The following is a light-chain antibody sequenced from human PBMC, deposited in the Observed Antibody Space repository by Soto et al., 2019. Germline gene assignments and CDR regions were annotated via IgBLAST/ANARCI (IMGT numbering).Light chain of an antibody. CDR3: SSFAGSNNLV. Sequence: QPVLTQPPSASGSPGQSVTISCTGTSSDVGTYKYVSWYQQHPGKAPKLMIFEVSQRPSGVPDRFSGSKSGNTASLTVSGLQAEDAADYYCSSFAGSNNLVFGGGTKLTVL. J-gene: IGLJ2*01. CDR2: EVS. CDR1: SSDVGTYKY. V-gene: IGLV2-8*01.